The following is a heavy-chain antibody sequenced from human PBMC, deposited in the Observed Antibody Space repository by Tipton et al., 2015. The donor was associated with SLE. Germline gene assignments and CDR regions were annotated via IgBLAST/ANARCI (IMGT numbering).Heavy chain of an antibody. CDR3: ARFIVVVIAGHWYFDL. J-gene: IGHJ2*01. CDR2: IYYSGST. Sequence: TLSLTCTVSGGSISSHYWSWIRQPPGKGLEWIGYIYYSGSTNYNPSLQSRVTISVDTSKNQFSLKLSSVTAADTAVYYCARFIVVVIAGHWYFDLWGRGTLVTVSS. CDR1: GGSISSHY. D-gene: IGHD2-21*01. V-gene: IGHV4-59*11.